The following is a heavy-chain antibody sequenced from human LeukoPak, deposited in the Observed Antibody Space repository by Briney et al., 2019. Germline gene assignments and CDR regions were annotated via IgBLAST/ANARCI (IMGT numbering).Heavy chain of an antibody. CDR1: GGSFSGYY. Sequence: SETLSLTCAVYGGSFSGYYWSWIRKPPGKGLEWIGEINHSGSTNYNPPLKSRVTISVDTSKNQFSLKLSSVTAADTAVYYCARLFVFRRGLRLGELSFAFDYWGQGTLVTVSS. CDR2: INHSGST. V-gene: IGHV4-34*01. CDR3: ARLFVFRRGLRLGELSFAFDY. J-gene: IGHJ4*02. D-gene: IGHD3-16*02.